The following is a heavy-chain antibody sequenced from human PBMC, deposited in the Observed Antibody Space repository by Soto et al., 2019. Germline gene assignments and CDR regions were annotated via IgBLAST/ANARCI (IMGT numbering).Heavy chain of an antibody. CDR2: IYYSGST. Sequence: QVQLQESGPGLVKPSQTLSLTCTVSGGSISSGGYYWSWIRQHPGKGLEWIGYIYYSGSTYYNPSLKSRVTISVDTAKNQFALKLGYVTAADTAVYYCAKMTTVRNYGMDVWGQGTTVTVSS. CDR3: AKMTTVRNYGMDV. CDR1: GGSISSGGYY. V-gene: IGHV4-31*03. J-gene: IGHJ6*02. D-gene: IGHD4-17*01.